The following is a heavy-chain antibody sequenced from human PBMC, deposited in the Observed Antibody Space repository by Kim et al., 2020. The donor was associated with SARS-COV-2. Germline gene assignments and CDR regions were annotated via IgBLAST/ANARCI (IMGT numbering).Heavy chain of an antibody. CDR1: GFTFSSYA. CDR3: ARDLPYPGTGYSSSWALDY. Sequence: GGSLRLSRAASGFTFSSYAMHWVRQAPGKGLEWVAVISYDGSNKYYADSVKGRFTISRDNSKNTLYLQMNSLRAEDTAVYYCARDLPYPGTGYSSSWALDYWGQGTLVTVSS. V-gene: IGHV3-30-3*01. D-gene: IGHD6-13*01. J-gene: IGHJ4*02. CDR2: ISYDGSNK.